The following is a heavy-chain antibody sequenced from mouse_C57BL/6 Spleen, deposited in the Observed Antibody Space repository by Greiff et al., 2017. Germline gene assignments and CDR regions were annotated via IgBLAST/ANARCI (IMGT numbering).Heavy chain of an antibody. V-gene: IGHV1-72*01. CDR2: IDPSSGGT. CDR3: ARDEGTGFFDV. D-gene: IGHD2-14*01. Sequence: VQLQQSGAELVKPGASVKLSCKASGYTFTSYWMHWVKQRPGQGLEWIGRIDPSSGGTKYNEKFKSKATLTADKPASTAYMQLSSLTSEDSAVYCCARDEGTGFFDVWGTGTMVTVSS. CDR1: GYTFTSYW. J-gene: IGHJ1*03.